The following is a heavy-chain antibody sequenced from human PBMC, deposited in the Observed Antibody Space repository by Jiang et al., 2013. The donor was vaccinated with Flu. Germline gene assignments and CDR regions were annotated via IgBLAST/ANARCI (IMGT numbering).Heavy chain of an antibody. D-gene: IGHD2-15*01. Sequence: VQLLESGGGVVQPGRSLRLSCAASGFTFSSYAMHWVRQAPGKGLEWVAVISYDGSNKYYADSVKGRFTISRDNSKNTLYLQMNSLRAEDTAVYYCARDQGEVVVVVAATSYYGMDVWGKGTTVTVSS. CDR1: GFTFSSYA. J-gene: IGHJ6*04. CDR3: ARDQGEVVVVVAATSYYGMDV. V-gene: IGHV3-30*01. CDR2: ISYDGSNK.